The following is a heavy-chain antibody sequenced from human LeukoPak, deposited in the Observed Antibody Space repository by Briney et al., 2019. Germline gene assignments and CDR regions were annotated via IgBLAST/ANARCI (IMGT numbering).Heavy chain of an antibody. CDR1: GYTFTGYY. J-gene: IGHJ4*02. Sequence: ASVKVSCKASGYTFTGYYMHWVRQAPGQGLEWMGWINPNSGGTNYAQKFQGRVTMTRDTSISTAYMELRSLRSDDTAVYYCARDLGWRGMVRGYSDYWGQGTLVTVSS. D-gene: IGHD3-10*01. CDR3: ARDLGWRGMVRGYSDY. CDR2: INPNSGGT. V-gene: IGHV1-2*02.